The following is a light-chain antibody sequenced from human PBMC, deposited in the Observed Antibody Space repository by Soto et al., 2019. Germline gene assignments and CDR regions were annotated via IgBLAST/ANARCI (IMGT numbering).Light chain of an antibody. J-gene: IGKJ1*01. CDR2: GAS. Sequence: EIVLTQSPGTLSVSPGERATLSCRASESVSSSYLAWYQQKPGQPPRLLIYGASSRATGIPDRCSGSGSGTDFTLTISRLEPEDFAVYYCQHYGSSLWTFGQGTKVEIK. CDR3: QHYGSSLWT. V-gene: IGKV3-20*01. CDR1: ESVSSSY.